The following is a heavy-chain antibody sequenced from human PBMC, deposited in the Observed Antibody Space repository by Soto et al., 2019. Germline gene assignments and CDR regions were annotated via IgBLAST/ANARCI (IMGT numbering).Heavy chain of an antibody. CDR1: GFTFSSYA. J-gene: IGHJ6*02. V-gene: IGHV3-30-3*01. Sequence: VQLVESGGGVVQPGRSLRLSCAASGFTFSSYAMHWVRQAPGKGLEWVAVISYDGSNKYYADSVKGRFTISRDNSKNTLYLQMNSLRAEDTAVYYCARGLEWLLYLPIDYYYYGMDVWGQGTTVTVSS. CDR2: ISYDGSNK. CDR3: ARGLEWLLYLPIDYYYYGMDV. D-gene: IGHD3-3*01.